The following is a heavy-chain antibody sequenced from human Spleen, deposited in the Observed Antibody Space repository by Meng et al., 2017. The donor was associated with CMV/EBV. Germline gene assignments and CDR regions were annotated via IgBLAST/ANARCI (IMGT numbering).Heavy chain of an antibody. J-gene: IGHJ4*02. Sequence: GESLKISCAASGFTFRTYSMNWVRQAPGKGLEWVSYISSSSTIIYYADSVKGRFTISRDNAKNSLYLQVNRLRVEDTAVYYCASAGFGGVPHYWGQGTLVTVSS. CDR3: ASAGFGGVPHY. CDR2: ISSSSTII. V-gene: IGHV3-48*04. CDR1: GFTFRTYS. D-gene: IGHD3-16*01.